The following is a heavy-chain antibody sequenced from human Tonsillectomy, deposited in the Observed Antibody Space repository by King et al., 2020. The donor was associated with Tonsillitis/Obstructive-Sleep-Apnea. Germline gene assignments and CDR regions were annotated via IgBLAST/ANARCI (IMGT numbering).Heavy chain of an antibody. CDR2: ISWNSGSV. V-gene: IGHV3-9*01. CDR3: AKDLIIAPAIFPGDAYDI. J-gene: IGHJ3*02. Sequence: VQLVESGGGLVQPGRSLRLSCAASGFTFDDYAMYWVRQAPGKGLEWVSGISWNSGSVGYADSVKGRFTISRDNAKNSLYLQMNSLRGEDTALYYCAKDLIIAPAIFPGDAYDIWGQGTMVTVSS. CDR1: GFTFDDYA. D-gene: IGHD6-13*01.